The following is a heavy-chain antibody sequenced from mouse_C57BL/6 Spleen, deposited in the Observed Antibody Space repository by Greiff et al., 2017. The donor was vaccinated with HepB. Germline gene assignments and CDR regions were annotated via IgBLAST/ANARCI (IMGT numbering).Heavy chain of an antibody. CDR3: ARSSSGYYFDY. V-gene: IGHV1-82*01. J-gene: IGHJ2*01. CDR1: GYAFSSSW. CDR2: IYPGDGDT. Sequence: QVQLKESGPELVKPGASVKISCKASGYAFSSSWMNWVKQRPGKGLEWIGRIYPGDGDTNYNGKFKGKATLTADKSSSTAYMQLSSLTSEDSAVYFCARSSSGYYFDYWGQGTTLTVSS. D-gene: IGHD3-2*02.